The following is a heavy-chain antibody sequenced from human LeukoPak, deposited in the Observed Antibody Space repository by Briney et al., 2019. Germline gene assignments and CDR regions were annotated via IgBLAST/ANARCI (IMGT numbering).Heavy chain of an antibody. V-gene: IGHV1-2*02. CDR3: ARGAQTVPYAFDI. CDR2: INPNSGGT. Sequence: LVASVKVSCKASGYTFTDYYIHWVRQAPGQGLEWMGWINPNSGGTNYAQKFQGRVTMTRDTSISTAYMELSRLRSDDTAVYYCARGAQTVPYAFDIWGQGTMVTVSS. D-gene: IGHD1-14*01. CDR1: GYTFTDYY. J-gene: IGHJ3*02.